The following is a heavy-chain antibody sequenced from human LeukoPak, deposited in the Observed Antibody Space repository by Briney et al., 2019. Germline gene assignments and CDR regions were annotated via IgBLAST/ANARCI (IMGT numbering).Heavy chain of an antibody. Sequence: PSQTLSLTCTVSGGPISSGDYYWSWIRQPPGKGLEWIGYIYYSGSTYYNPSLKSRVTISVDTSKNQFSLKLSSVTAADTAVYYCARGRAYGDYNVDYWGQGTLVTVSS. CDR2: IYYSGST. V-gene: IGHV4-30-4*01. J-gene: IGHJ4*02. CDR3: ARGRAYGDYNVDY. D-gene: IGHD4-17*01. CDR1: GGPISSGDYY.